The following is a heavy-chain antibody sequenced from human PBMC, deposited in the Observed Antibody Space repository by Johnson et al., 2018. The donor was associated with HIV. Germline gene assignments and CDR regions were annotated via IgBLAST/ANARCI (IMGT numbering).Heavy chain of an antibody. CDR3: AKLVGATHPLDI. D-gene: IGHD1-26*01. CDR1: GFTFSSYG. J-gene: IGHJ3*02. CDR2: IRYDGSNK. Sequence: QMLLVESGGGVVQPGGSLRLSCAASGFTFSSYGMHWVRQAPGKGLEWVAFIRYDGSNKYYADSVKGRFSISRDNSKNTLYLQMNRLRTEDTALYYGAKLVGATHPLDIWGQGTMVTVSS. V-gene: IGHV3-30*02.